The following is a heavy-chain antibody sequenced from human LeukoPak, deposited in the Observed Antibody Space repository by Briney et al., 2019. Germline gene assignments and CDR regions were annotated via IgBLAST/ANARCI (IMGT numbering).Heavy chain of an antibody. J-gene: IGHJ6*03. Sequence: ASVKVSCKASGYTFTSYYMHWVRQAPGQGLEWMGIINPSGGSTSYAQKFQGRVTMTRDMSTSTVYMELSSLRSEDTAVYYCARAGDLDFWSGYYPPYYYYYMDVWGKGTTVTVSS. CDR3: ARAGDLDFWSGYYPPYYYYYMDV. CDR1: GYTFTSYY. CDR2: INPSGGST. D-gene: IGHD3-3*01. V-gene: IGHV1-46*01.